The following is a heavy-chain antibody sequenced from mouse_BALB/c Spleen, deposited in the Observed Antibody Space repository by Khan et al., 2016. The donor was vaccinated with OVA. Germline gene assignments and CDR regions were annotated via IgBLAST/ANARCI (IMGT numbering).Heavy chain of an antibody. J-gene: IGHJ2*01. Sequence: QVQLQQSGPGLVAPSQSLSLTCTVSGFSLTSYGVHWVRQPPGKGLEWLGVIWAGGSTTYNSALMSRLSISNDNSKSQVFLKMNSLQTDDTAIYYCDRIEDIWGQGTTLTVSS. D-gene: IGHD1-3*01. V-gene: IGHV2-9*02. CDR3: DRIEDI. CDR2: IWAGGST. CDR1: GFSLTSYG.